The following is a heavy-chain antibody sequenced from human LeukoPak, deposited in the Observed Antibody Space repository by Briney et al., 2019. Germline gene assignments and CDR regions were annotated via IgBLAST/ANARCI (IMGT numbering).Heavy chain of an antibody. Sequence: GRSLRLSCAASGFTFSSYGMHGVRQAPGKGLEWVAVISYDGSNKYYADSVKGRFTISRDNSKNTLYLQMNSLRAEDTAVYYCAKELAAAGTYYYYGMDVWGQGTTVTVSS. CDR1: GFTFSSYG. CDR2: ISYDGSNK. D-gene: IGHD6-13*01. V-gene: IGHV3-30*18. CDR3: AKELAAAGTYYYYGMDV. J-gene: IGHJ6*02.